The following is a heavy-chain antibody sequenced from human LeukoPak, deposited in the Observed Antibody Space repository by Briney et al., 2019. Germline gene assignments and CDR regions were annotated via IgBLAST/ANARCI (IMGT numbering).Heavy chain of an antibody. Sequence: SETLSLTCTVSGGSISSSSSYWGWIRQPPGKGLEWIGEINHSGSTNYNPSLKSRVTISVDTSKNQFSLKLSSVTAADTAVYYCARGTPQYYFDYWGQGTLVTVSS. J-gene: IGHJ4*02. CDR3: ARGTPQYYFDY. V-gene: IGHV4-39*07. CDR2: INHSGST. D-gene: IGHD2-15*01. CDR1: GGSISSSSSY.